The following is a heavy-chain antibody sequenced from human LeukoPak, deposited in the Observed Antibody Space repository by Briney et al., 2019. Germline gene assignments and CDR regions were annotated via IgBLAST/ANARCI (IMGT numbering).Heavy chain of an antibody. Sequence: SETLSLTCAVYGGSFSGYYWSWIRQPPGKGLEWIGEINHSGSTIYNPSLKSRVTISVDTSKNQFSLKLSSVTAADTAVYYCARGEIASSQYYYYYGMDVWGKGTTVTVSS. V-gene: IGHV4-34*01. CDR3: ARGEIASSQYYYYYGMDV. CDR1: GGSFSGYY. J-gene: IGHJ6*04. D-gene: IGHD5-24*01. CDR2: INHSGST.